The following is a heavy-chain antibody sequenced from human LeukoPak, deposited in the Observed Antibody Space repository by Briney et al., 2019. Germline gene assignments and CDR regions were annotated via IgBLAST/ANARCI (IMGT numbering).Heavy chain of an antibody. CDR3: AKGPLVRGSYQGAFDI. CDR2: ISGSGGST. Sequence: PGGSLRLSCAASGFTFSSYAMSWVRQAPGKGLEWVSTISGSGGSTYYADSVKGRFTIPRDNSKNTLYLQMNSLRVEDTAVYYCAKGPLVRGSYQGAFDIWGQGTMVTVSS. J-gene: IGHJ3*02. CDR1: GFTFSSYA. V-gene: IGHV3-23*01. D-gene: IGHD1-26*01.